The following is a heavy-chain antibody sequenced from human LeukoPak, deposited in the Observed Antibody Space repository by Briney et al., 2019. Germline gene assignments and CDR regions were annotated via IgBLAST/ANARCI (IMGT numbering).Heavy chain of an antibody. CDR2: INHSGST. CDR1: GGSISSSSYY. V-gene: IGHV4-39*07. D-gene: IGHD6-19*01. Sequence: PSETLSLTCTVSGGSISSSSYYWGWIRQPPGKGLEWIGEINHSGSTNYNPSLKGRVTISVDTSKNQFSLNLSSVTAADTAVYYCAGAVAGSNGAPFFDYWGQGTLVTVSS. CDR3: AGAVAGSNGAPFFDY. J-gene: IGHJ4*02.